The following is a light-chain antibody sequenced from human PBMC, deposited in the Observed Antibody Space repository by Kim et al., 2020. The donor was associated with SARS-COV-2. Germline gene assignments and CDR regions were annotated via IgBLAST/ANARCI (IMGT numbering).Light chain of an antibody. V-gene: IGKV3-20*01. CDR3: QQYETTPVT. J-gene: IGKJ5*01. Sequence: IVLTQSPGTLSLSPGERATLSCRASQSVRRSFLAWYQQRPGQTPRLLIFGASSRATGIPDRFSASGSGTEFTLTISRLEPEDFAVYYCQQYETTPVTFGQGTRLEIK. CDR1: QSVRRSF. CDR2: GAS.